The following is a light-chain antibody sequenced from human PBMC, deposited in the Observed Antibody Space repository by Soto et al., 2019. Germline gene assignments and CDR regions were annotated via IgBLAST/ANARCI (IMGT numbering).Light chain of an antibody. J-gene: IGKJ4*01. Sequence: DIQMTQSPSSLSASVGDRVTITCQASQDISNYLNWYQQKPGKAPKILIYDVSVLEAGVPSRFRGGGSGTHFTLTISSLQAEDAATYWCQQFDAVSLTFAGGTKGQIK. V-gene: IGKV1-33*01. CDR1: QDISNY. CDR2: DVS. CDR3: QQFDAVSLT.